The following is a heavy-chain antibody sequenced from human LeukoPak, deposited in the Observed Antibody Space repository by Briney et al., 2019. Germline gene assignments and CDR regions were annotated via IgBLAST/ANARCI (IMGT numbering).Heavy chain of an antibody. J-gene: IGHJ4*02. D-gene: IGHD2-15*01. CDR1: GFTFSSYA. Sequence: AGGSLRLSCAASGFTFSSYAMSWVRQAPGKGLEWVSAISGSGGSTYYADSVKGRFTISRDNSKNTLYLQMNSLRAEDTAVYYCAKDVCSGGSCYSSPYYFDYWGQGTLVTVSS. CDR3: AKDVCSGGSCYSSPYYFDY. V-gene: IGHV3-23*01. CDR2: ISGSGGST.